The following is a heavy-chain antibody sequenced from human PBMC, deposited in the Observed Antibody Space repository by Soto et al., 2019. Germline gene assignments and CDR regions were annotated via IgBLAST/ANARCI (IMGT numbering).Heavy chain of an antibody. J-gene: IGHJ6*02. CDR1: GGTFGSYA. D-gene: IGHD2-2*01. Sequence: QVQLVQSGAEVKKPGSSVKVSCKASGGTFGSYAISWVRQAPGQGLEWMGGIIPIPGTANYAQKFQGRVTIAADESTSTAYMELRSLRSEDKAVYYCARSQGSSTSLEIYYYYYYGMDVWGQGTTVTVSS. CDR2: IIPIPGTA. V-gene: IGHV1-69*01. CDR3: ARSQGSSTSLEIYYYYYYGMDV.